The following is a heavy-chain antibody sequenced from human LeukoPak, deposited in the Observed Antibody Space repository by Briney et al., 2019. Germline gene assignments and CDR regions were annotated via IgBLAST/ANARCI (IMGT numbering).Heavy chain of an antibody. Sequence: PGGSLRLSCAASGFTFSSYSMNWVRQAPGEGLEWFSYISSSSSTIYYADSVKGRFTISRDNAKNSLYLQMNSLRAEDTAVYYCARFGGSGNYAALDIWGQGTMVTVSS. J-gene: IGHJ3*02. D-gene: IGHD3-10*01. V-gene: IGHV3-48*01. CDR3: ARFGGSGNYAALDI. CDR2: ISSSSSTI. CDR1: GFTFSSYS.